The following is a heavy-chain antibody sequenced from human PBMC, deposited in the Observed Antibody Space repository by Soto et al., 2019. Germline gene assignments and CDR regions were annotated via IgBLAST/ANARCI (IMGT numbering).Heavy chain of an antibody. CDR1: GFTFSTYN. CDR3: AREDGIAGATSAFDY. J-gene: IGHJ4*02. D-gene: IGHD1-26*01. CDR2: INGRGNYI. V-gene: IGHV3-21*01. Sequence: EVQLVESGGGLVKPGGSLRLSCAASGFTFSTYNMNWVRQAPGKGLEWVSSINGRGNYIYYADSVKGRFTISSDNAKNSLYLQMNSLRAEDTAIYYCAREDGIAGATSAFDYWGQGTLVTVSS.